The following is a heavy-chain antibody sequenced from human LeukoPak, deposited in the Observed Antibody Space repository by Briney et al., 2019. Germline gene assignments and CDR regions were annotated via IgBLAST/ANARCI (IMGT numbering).Heavy chain of an antibody. CDR2: INHSGST. D-gene: IGHD3-9*01. CDR3: ASRTKLRYFDWLLPTGDY. CDR1: GGSFSGYY. V-gene: IGHV4-34*01. J-gene: IGHJ4*02. Sequence: SETLSLTCAVYGGSFSGYYWSWIRQPPGKGLEWIGEINHSGSTNYNPSLKSRVTISVDTSKNQFSLKLSSVTAADTAVYYCASRTKLRYFDWLLPTGDYWGQRTLVTVSS.